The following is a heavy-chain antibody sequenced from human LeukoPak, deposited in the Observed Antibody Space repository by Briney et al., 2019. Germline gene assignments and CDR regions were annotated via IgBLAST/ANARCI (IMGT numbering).Heavy chain of an antibody. V-gene: IGHV4-4*07. CDR1: GGSISSYY. CDR2: IYTSGST. J-gene: IGHJ5*02. CDR3: ARHGITMVRGVIVSHWFDP. D-gene: IGHD3-10*01. Sequence: SETLSLTCTVSGGSISSYYWSWIRQPAGKGLEWIGRIYTSGSTNYNPSLKSRVTMSVDTSKNQFSLKLSSVTAADTAVYYCARHGITMVRGVIVSHWFDPWGQGTLVTVSS.